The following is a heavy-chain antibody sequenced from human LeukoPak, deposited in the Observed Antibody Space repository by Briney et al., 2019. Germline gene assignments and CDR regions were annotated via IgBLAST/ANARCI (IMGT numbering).Heavy chain of an antibody. CDR2: ISSSSSTI. D-gene: IGHD3-22*01. V-gene: IGHV3-48*04. CDR3: AREGPVYYDSSGLTG. Sequence: GVPLRLSCAASGFTFSSYSLNWVRQAPGKGLEWVSYISSSSSTIYYADSVKGRFTISRDNAKNSLYLQMNSLRAEDTAVYYCAREGPVYYDSSGLTGWGQGTLVTVSS. J-gene: IGHJ4*02. CDR1: GFTFSSYS.